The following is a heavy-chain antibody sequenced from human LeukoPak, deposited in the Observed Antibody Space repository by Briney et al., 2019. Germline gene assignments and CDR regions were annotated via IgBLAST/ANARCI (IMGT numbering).Heavy chain of an antibody. J-gene: IGHJ4*02. Sequence: PGGSLRLSCAASGFTFSNYWMHWVRQAPGKGLVWVSRTNKDGSGTTYADSVKGRFTVSRDNAKNTLLLQMNSLRAEDTAVYYCARDVALYGSGSYYNVVDYWGQGTLVTVSS. CDR2: TNKDGSGT. D-gene: IGHD3-10*01. CDR3: ARDVALYGSGSYYNVVDY. V-gene: IGHV3-74*01. CDR1: GFTFSNYW.